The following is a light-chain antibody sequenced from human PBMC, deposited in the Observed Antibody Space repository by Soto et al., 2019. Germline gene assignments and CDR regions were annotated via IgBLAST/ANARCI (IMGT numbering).Light chain of an antibody. V-gene: IGLV1-40*01. CDR1: SSNIGAGYD. CDR2: RNT. Sequence: QPVLTQPPSVFGAPGQRVTISCTGGSSNIGAGYDVHWYQQLPGTAPKLLIYRNTNRPSGVPDRFSGSRSATSASLAITGLQAEDEADYYCQSYDSSLSGSFFGTGTKLTVL. CDR3: QSYDSSLSGSF. J-gene: IGLJ1*01.